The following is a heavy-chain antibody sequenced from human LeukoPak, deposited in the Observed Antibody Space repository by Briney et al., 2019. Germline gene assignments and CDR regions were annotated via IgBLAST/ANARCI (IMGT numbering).Heavy chain of an antibody. J-gene: IGHJ4*02. V-gene: IGHV4-34*01. CDR1: GGSFSGYY. CDR3: ARRGLAARRGDY. D-gene: IGHD6-6*01. CDR2: IYYSGST. Sequence: SETLSLTCAVYGGSFSGYYWSWIRQPPGKRLEWIGSIYYSGSTYYNPPLTSRVTISVDTSKNQFSLKLSSVTAADTAVYYCARRGLAARRGDYWGQGTLVTVSS.